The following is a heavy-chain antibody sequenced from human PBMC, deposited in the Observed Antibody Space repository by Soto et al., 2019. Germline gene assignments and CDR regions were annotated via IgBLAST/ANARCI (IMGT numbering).Heavy chain of an antibody. D-gene: IGHD2-8*02. CDR1: VFTFSRYD. V-gene: IGHV3-23*01. CDR2: ILVGGST. J-gene: IGHJ3*02. CDR3: AKATATGGGAFDI. Sequence: WWSLRLSCSASVFTFSRYDMSWFRQAPGKGLEWVSTILVGGSTHYPDSVKGRFTISRDYSKNTLFLQMNSLTAGDTAVYYCAKATATGGGAFDICGQGTMVTVSS.